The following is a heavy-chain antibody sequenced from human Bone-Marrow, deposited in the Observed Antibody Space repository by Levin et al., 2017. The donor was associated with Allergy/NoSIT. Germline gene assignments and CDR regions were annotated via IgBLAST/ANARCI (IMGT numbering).Heavy chain of an antibody. Sequence: QSGGSLRLSCAASGFTFSSYAMSWVRQAPGKGLEWVSAISGSGGSTYYADSVKGRFTISRDNSKNTLYLQMNSLRAEDTAVYYCAKDLYGGDGEPDWYFDLWGRGTLVTVSS. J-gene: IGHJ2*01. D-gene: IGHD2-21*02. CDR3: AKDLYGGDGEPDWYFDL. CDR1: GFTFSSYA. CDR2: ISGSGGST. V-gene: IGHV3-23*01.